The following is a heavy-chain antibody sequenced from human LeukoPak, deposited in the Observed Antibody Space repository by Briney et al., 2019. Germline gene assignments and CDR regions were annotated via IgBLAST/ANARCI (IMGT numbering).Heavy chain of an antibody. CDR1: GGTFSSYA. CDR2: IIPILGIA. Sequence: ASVTVSCKASGGTFSSYAISWVRQAPGQGLEWMGRIIPILGIANYAQKFQGRVTITADKSTSTAYMELSSLRSEDTAVYYCAREWDPYCGGDCYSNWFDPWGQGTLVTVSS. V-gene: IGHV1-69*04. CDR3: AREWDPYCGGDCYSNWFDP. D-gene: IGHD2-21*02. J-gene: IGHJ5*02.